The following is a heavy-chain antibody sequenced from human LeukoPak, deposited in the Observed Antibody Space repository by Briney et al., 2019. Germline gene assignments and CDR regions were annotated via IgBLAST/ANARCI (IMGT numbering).Heavy chain of an antibody. Sequence: SETLSLTCTVSGGSISSGSYYWSWIRQPPGKGLEWIGYIYYSGSTNYNPSLKSRVTISVDTSKNQFSLKLSSVTAADTAVYYCARYSSSWEYYFDYWGQGTLVTVSS. CDR1: GGSISSGSYY. D-gene: IGHD6-13*01. CDR2: IYYSGST. V-gene: IGHV4-61*01. CDR3: ARYSSSWEYYFDY. J-gene: IGHJ4*02.